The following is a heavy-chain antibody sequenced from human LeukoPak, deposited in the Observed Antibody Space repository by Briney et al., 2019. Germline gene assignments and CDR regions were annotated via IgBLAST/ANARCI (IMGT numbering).Heavy chain of an antibody. CDR1: EFTFSSYS. Sequence: GGSLRLSCAASEFTFSSYSMNWVRQAPGKGLEWVSSISSSSNIYYADSVKGRFAISRDNAKNALYLQMNSLRAEDTAVYYCARGAGYCTSSSCHLWSDYWGQGTLVTVSS. V-gene: IGHV3-21*01. CDR2: ISSSSNI. D-gene: IGHD2-2*01. CDR3: ARGAGYCTSSSCHLWSDY. J-gene: IGHJ4*02.